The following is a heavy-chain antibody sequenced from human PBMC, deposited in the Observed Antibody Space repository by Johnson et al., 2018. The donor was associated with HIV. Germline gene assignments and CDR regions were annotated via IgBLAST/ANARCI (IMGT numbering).Heavy chain of an antibody. D-gene: IGHD6-25*01. CDR1: GFTFSSYA. CDR3: ARRIAAADDAFDI. V-gene: IGHV3-30-3*01. Sequence: QVQLVESGGGVVRPGGSLRLSCAASGFTFSSYAMHWVRQAPGKGLEWVAVISYDRSNKYYADSVKGRFTISRDNSKNTLYLQMKGLRAEDTAMYYCARRIAAADDAFDICGHGTMVTVSS. CDR2: ISYDRSNK. J-gene: IGHJ3*02.